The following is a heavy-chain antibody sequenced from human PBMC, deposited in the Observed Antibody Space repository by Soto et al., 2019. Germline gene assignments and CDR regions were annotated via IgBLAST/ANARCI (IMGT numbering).Heavy chain of an antibody. V-gene: IGHV4-59*01. CDR1: GGSISSYY. J-gene: IGHJ3*02. CDR2: IYYSGST. D-gene: IGHD4-17*01. CDR3: ARLYGLDAFDI. Sequence: QVQLQESGPGLVKPSETLFLTCAVCGGSISSYYWSWIRQPPGKGLEWIGYIYYSGSTNYNPSLKSRVTISVDTSKNQFSLKLSSVTAADTAVYYCARLYGLDAFDIWGQWTMVTVSS.